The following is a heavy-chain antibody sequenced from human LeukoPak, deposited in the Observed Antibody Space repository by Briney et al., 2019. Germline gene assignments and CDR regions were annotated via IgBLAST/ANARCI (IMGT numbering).Heavy chain of an antibody. J-gene: IGHJ4*02. D-gene: IGHD6-19*01. CDR1: GGSVSTYY. CDR3: ARAGSGWSFDY. CDR2: VSHSGNT. Sequence: SETLSLTYTVSGGSVSTYYWSWIRQPPGKELEWIGYVSHSGNTNCNPSLKSRLTMSLDTSKNHFSLRLSSVNAADTAVYYCARAGSGWSFDYWGQGSLVTVSS. V-gene: IGHV4-59*02.